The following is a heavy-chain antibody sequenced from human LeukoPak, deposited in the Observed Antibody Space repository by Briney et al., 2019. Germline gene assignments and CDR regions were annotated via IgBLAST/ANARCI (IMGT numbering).Heavy chain of an antibody. CDR2: IYHSGST. Sequence: SETLSLTCIVSGGSISSYYWSWIRQPPGKGLDWIGIIYHSGSTNYKPSLKSRVTISVDTSKNQFSLKLSSVTAADTAVYYCARGGYYGLGNDFRFDPWGQGTLVTVSS. J-gene: IGHJ5*02. CDR1: GGSISSYY. CDR3: ARGGYYGLGNDFRFDP. V-gene: IGHV4-59*01. D-gene: IGHD3-10*01.